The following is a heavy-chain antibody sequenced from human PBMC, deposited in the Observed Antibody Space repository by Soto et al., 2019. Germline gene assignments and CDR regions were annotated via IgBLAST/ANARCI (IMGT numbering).Heavy chain of an antibody. CDR3: ARDADYIVDY. V-gene: IGHV1-18*01. CDR1: GYTFNKYG. D-gene: IGHD4-4*01. Sequence: ASLKGYCKASGYTFNKYGISWVRQAPGQGLEWMGWISAYNGNTNYAQKFQGRVTMTTDTSTSTAYMELRSLRSDDTAVYSCARDADYIVDYWGQGTLVTVSS. J-gene: IGHJ4*02. CDR2: ISAYNGNT.